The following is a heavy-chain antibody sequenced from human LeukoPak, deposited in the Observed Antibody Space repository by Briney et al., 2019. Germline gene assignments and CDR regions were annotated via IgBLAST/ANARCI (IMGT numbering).Heavy chain of an antibody. Sequence: SVKVSCKASGGIFINYGISWVRQAPGQGLERMGGILPILGTVNYAQKFQGRVTITADESTSTAYMELSSLRSEDTAVYYCARGRGDGSSWYTPRPEYFQHWGQGTLVTVSS. V-gene: IGHV1-69*13. CDR1: GGIFINYG. D-gene: IGHD6-13*01. CDR2: ILPILGTV. J-gene: IGHJ1*01. CDR3: ARGRGDGSSWYTPRPEYFQH.